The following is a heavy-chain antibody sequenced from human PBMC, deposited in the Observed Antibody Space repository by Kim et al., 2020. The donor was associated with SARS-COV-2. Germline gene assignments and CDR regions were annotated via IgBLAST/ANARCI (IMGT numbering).Heavy chain of an antibody. CDR1: GFTFSSYA. CDR3: AKEAHSGYSSGWPEDY. D-gene: IGHD6-19*01. Sequence: GGSLRLSCAASGFTFSSYAMSWVRQAPGKGLEWVSAISGSGGSTYYADSVKGRFTISRDNSKNTLYLQMNSLRAEDTAVYYCAKEAHSGYSSGWPEDYRGQGTLVTVSS. CDR2: ISGSGGST. J-gene: IGHJ4*02. V-gene: IGHV3-23*01.